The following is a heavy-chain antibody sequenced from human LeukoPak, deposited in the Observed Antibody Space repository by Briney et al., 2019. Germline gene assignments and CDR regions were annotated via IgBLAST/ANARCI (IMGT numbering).Heavy chain of an antibody. J-gene: IGHJ4*02. CDR2: IYPRDGST. CDR1: GYSFTSNY. V-gene: IGHV1-46*01. Sequence: ASVKVSCKASGYSFTSNYIHWVRQAPGQGLEWMGMIYPRDGSTSYAQKFQGRVTVTRDTSTSTVHMELSGLRSEDTAVYYCARDQEAFDYWGQGTLVAVSS. CDR3: ARDQEAFDY.